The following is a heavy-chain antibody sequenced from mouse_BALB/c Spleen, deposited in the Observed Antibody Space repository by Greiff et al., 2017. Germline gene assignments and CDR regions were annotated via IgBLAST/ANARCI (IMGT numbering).Heavy chain of an antibody. CDR1: GDSITSGY. CDR3: ARFYYGYAGFAY. J-gene: IGHJ3*01. Sequence: EVKLVESGPSLVKPSQTLSLTCSVTGDSITSGYWNWIRKFPGNKLEYMGYISYSGSTYYNPSLKSRISITRDTSKNQYYLQLNSVTTEDTATYYCARFYYGYAGFAYWGQGTLGTVSA. D-gene: IGHD2-2*01. V-gene: IGHV3-8*02. CDR2: ISYSGST.